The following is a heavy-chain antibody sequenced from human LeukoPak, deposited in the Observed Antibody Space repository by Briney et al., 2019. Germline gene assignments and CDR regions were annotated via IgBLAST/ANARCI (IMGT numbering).Heavy chain of an antibody. J-gene: IGHJ3*02. D-gene: IGHD3-10*01. V-gene: IGHV3-48*03. CDR3: ASGYYYGTHAFDI. Sequence: PGGSLRLSCAASGFTFSSYEMNWVRQAPGKGLEWVSYISSSGSTIYYADSVKGRFTISRDNAKNSLYLQMNSLRAEDTAVYYCASGYYYGTHAFDIWGQGTRVTVSS. CDR1: GFTFSSYE. CDR2: ISSSGSTI.